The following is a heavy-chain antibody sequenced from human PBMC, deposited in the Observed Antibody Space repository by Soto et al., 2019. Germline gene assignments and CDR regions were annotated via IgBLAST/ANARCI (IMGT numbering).Heavy chain of an antibody. Sequence: ASVKVSVKASGYTFTGYDMNWVRQATGQGLEWMGWMNPNSGNTGYAQKFQGRVTMTRNTSISTAYMELSSLRSEDTAVYYCARELIFSDYYYGMDVWGQGTTGTVSS. CDR3: ARELIFSDYYYGMDV. J-gene: IGHJ6*02. V-gene: IGHV1-8*01. CDR1: GYTFTGYD. D-gene: IGHD1-26*01. CDR2: MNPNSGNT.